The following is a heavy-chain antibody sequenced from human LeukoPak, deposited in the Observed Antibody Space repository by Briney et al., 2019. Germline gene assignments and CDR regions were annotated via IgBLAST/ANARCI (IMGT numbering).Heavy chain of an antibody. CDR2: IRYSGTT. CDR1: GGSISGYY. D-gene: IGHD3-22*01. J-gene: IGHJ4*02. V-gene: IGHV4-59*01. CDR3: ARVSSGGYFHTYYFDY. Sequence: SETLSLTCTVSGGSISGYYWSWIRQPPGKGLEWIGYIRYSGTTNYSPSLKSRATISVDTSKNQFSLNLISVTAADTAIYYCARVSSGGYFHTYYFDYWGRGTLVTVSS.